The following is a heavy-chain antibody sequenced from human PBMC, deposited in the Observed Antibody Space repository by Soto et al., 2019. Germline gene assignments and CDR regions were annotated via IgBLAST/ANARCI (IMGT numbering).Heavy chain of an antibody. Sequence: GGSLRLSCAASGFIFSSYAMSWVRQAPGKGLEWVSAISGSGGSTYYADSVKGRFTISRDNSKNTLYLQMNSLRAEDTAVYYCAKDRGFTFGGVIVMFYFDYWGQGTLVTVSS. CDR3: AKDRGFTFGGVIVMFYFDY. J-gene: IGHJ4*02. V-gene: IGHV3-23*01. D-gene: IGHD3-16*02. CDR1: GFIFSSYA. CDR2: ISGSGGST.